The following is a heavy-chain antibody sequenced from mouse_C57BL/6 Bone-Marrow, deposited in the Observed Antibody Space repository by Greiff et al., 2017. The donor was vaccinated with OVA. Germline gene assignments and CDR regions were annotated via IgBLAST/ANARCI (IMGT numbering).Heavy chain of an antibody. CDR1: GYTFTSYW. CDR3: ARDERQLRLRWAMDY. V-gene: IGHV1-55*01. D-gene: IGHD3-2*02. CDR2: IHPGSGST. J-gene: IGHJ4*01. Sequence: QVQLQQPGAELVKPGASVKMSCKASGYTFTSYWITWVKQRPGQGLEWIGDIHPGSGSTNYNEKFKSKATLTVDTSSSTAYMQLSSLTSDDAAVYYCARDERQLRLRWAMDYWGQGTSVTVSS.